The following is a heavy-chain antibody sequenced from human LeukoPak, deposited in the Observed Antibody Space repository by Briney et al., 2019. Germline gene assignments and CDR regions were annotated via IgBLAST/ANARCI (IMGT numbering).Heavy chain of an antibody. CDR1: GYSFTSYW. D-gene: IGHD6-13*01. CDR3: ASSRIAAAGTFDY. CDR2: IDPSDSYT. Sequence: GESLKISCKGSGYSFTSYWISWVRQMPGKGLEWMGRIDPSDSYTNYSPSFQGHVTISADKSISTAYLQWSSLKASDTAMYYCASSRIAAAGTFDYWGQGTLVTVSS. J-gene: IGHJ4*02. V-gene: IGHV5-10-1*01.